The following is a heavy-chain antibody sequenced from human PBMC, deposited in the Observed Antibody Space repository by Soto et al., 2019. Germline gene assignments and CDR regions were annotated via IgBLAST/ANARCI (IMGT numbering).Heavy chain of an antibody. D-gene: IGHD4-4*01. CDR2: VWFDGTSK. V-gene: IGHV3-33*01. Sequence: QPGGSLRLSGAASGFIFSNYGMHWVRQAPGKGLEWVAIVWFDGTSKYYADSVKGRFTISRDPSKNTLFLQMNSLRAEDTAVYYCARSTGADGYSPFDYWGRGTPFTLSS. CDR1: GFIFSNYG. J-gene: IGHJ4*02. CDR3: ARSTGADGYSPFDY.